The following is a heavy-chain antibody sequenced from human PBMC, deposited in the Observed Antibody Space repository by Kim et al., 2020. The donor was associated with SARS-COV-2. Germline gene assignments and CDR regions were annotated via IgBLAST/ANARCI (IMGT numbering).Heavy chain of an antibody. V-gene: IGHV1-46*01. J-gene: IGHJ4*02. D-gene: IGHD3-10*01. CDR3: ARWTGSYGY. Sequence: GSTSYAQKCQGRVTMTRDTSTSTVYMELSSLRSEDTTVYYCARWTGSYGYWGQGTLVTVSS. CDR2: GST.